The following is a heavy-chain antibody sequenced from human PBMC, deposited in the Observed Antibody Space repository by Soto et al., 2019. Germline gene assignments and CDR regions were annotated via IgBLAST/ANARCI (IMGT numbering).Heavy chain of an antibody. CDR3: ARDRVYYGSGSYFPYDAFDI. V-gene: IGHV3-33*01. D-gene: IGHD3-10*01. CDR1: GFSFSSYG. Sequence: QVQLVESGGGVVQPGRSLRLSCATSGFSFSSYGMHWVRQVPGKGLEWVAFIWYDGSKKYYADSVKGRFTISRDNSKNTLYLQVNSLRVEDTAVYYCARDRVYYGSGSYFPYDAFDIWGQGTMVTVSS. CDR2: IWYDGSKK. J-gene: IGHJ3*02.